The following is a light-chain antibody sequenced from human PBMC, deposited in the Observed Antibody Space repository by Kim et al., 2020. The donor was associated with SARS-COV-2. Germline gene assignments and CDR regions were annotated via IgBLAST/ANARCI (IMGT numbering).Light chain of an antibody. CDR2: TAS. CDR3: QQAHTFPLT. J-gene: IGKJ4*01. CDR1: QGFSTW. V-gene: IGKV1-12*01. Sequence: ASVGDTITITCRASQGFSTWLAWYQQKAGKAPNLLIYTASRLHTGVPSRFSGSESGTDFTLTISSLQPEDSATYYCQQAHTFPLTFGGGTKVDIK.